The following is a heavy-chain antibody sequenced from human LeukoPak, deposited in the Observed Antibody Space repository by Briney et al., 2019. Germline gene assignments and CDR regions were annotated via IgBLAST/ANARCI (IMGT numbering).Heavy chain of an antibody. CDR3: ARAAAAFAYYYYMDV. D-gene: IGHD6-13*01. V-gene: IGHV3-20*04. Sequence: PGGSLRLSCADSGFTFDDYGMSWGRQAPGKRLEWGSGINWIGGSTGYADSVKGRFTISRDNAKNSLYLQMNSLRAEDTALYYCARAAAAFAYYYYMDVWGKGTTVTVSS. CDR2: INWIGGST. J-gene: IGHJ6*03. CDR1: GFTFDDYG.